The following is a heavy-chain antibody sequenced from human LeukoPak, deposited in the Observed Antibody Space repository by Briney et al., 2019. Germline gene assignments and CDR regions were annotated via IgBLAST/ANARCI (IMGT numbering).Heavy chain of an antibody. CDR3: ASQYYYDSSGYYNSNWFDP. Sequence: PGQSLRLSCAASGFTFSNYEMNWVRQVPGKGLEWISYISSSGSAIYYADSLKGRFIISRDNAKNSLYLQMNSLRVEDTALYYCASQYYYDSSGYYNSNWFDPWGQGTLVTVSS. D-gene: IGHD3-22*01. CDR2: ISSSGSAI. J-gene: IGHJ5*02. CDR1: GFTFSNYE. V-gene: IGHV3-48*03.